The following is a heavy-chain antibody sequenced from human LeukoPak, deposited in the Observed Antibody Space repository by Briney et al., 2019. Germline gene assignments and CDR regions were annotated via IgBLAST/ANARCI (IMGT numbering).Heavy chain of an antibody. V-gene: IGHV4-61*02. CDR1: GGSISSGSYY. CDR3: ARVPRTYSYYYMDV. CDR2: IYTSGST. Sequence: PSETLSLTCTLSGGSISSGSYYWNWIRQPAGKGLEWIGRIYTSGSTNCNPSLKSRVTISVDTSKNQFSLKMTSVTAADTAVYYCARVPRTYSYYYMDVWGKGTTVTVSS. J-gene: IGHJ6*03.